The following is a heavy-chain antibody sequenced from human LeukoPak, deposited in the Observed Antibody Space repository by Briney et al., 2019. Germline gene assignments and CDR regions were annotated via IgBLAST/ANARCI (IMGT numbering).Heavy chain of an antibody. Sequence: PGGSLRLSCAASGFTFSSYSMNWVRQAQGRGLEWVSYISGSSSTIYYADSVKGRFTISRDNAKNSLYLQMNSLRDEDTAVYYCARGLTVTLALYYWGQGTLVTVSS. CDR1: GFTFSSYS. CDR2: ISGSSSTI. V-gene: IGHV3-48*02. CDR3: ARGLTVTLALYY. D-gene: IGHD4-17*01. J-gene: IGHJ4*02.